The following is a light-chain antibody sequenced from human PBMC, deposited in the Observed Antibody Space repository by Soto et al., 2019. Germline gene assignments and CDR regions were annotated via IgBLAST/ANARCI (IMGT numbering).Light chain of an antibody. V-gene: IGKV3-20*01. CDR2: GAS. J-gene: IGKJ3*01. Sequence: EIVLTQSPGTLSLSPGERATLSCRASQSVSSSYLAWYQQKPGQAPRLLIYGASSRATGIPDRFSGSGSGTDCTLTISRLAPEDFAVYYCQQYGSSPTFGPGTKVDIK. CDR1: QSVSSSY. CDR3: QQYGSSPT.